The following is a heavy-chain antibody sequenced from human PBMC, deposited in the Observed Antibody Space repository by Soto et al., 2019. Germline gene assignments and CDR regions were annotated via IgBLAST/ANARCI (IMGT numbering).Heavy chain of an antibody. D-gene: IGHD6-13*01. CDR3: ARDAPPYSSSWYPLSAGGWELPLDY. J-gene: IGHJ4*02. V-gene: IGHV3-21*01. Sequence: GGSLRLSCAASGFTFSSYSMNWVRQAPGKGLEWVSFISSSSSYIYYADSAKGRFTISRDNAKNSLYLQMNSLRAEDTAVYYCARDAPPYSSSWYPLSAGGWELPLDYWGQGTLVTVSS. CDR1: GFTFSSYS. CDR2: ISSSSSYI.